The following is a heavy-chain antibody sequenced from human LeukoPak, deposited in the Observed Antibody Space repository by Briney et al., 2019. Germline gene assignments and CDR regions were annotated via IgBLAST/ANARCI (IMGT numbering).Heavy chain of an antibody. V-gene: IGHV4-4*07. CDR3: ARDPYDSSGYSDAFDI. J-gene: IGHJ3*02. D-gene: IGHD3-22*01. CDR1: AGSISSSY. CDR2: IYTSGST. Sequence: SETLSLTCTVSAGSISSSYWSWIRQPAGKGLEWIGRIYTSGSTNYNPSLKSRVTMSVDTSKNQFSLKLSSVTAADTAVYYCARDPYDSSGYSDAFDIWGQGTMVTVSS.